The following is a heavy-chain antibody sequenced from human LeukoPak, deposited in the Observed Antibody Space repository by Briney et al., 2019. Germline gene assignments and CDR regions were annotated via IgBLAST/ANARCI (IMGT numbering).Heavy chain of an antibody. CDR1: GYTFTTYY. CDR3: ARLILGVTSTGFDY. V-gene: IGHV1-46*01. D-gene: IGHD1-1*01. J-gene: IGHJ4*02. CDR2: INPRGDST. Sequence: ASVKVSCKASGYTFTTYYMHWVRQAPGQGLEWMGVINPRGDSTTYAQKFQGRLTMTRDSSTSTIYMELSSLRSDDTALYYCARLILGVTSTGFDYWGQGTLVTVSS.